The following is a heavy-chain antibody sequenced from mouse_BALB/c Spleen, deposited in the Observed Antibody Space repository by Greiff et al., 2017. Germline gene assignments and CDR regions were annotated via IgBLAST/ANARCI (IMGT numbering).Heavy chain of an antibody. CDR1: GYTFTSYW. Sequence: LQQPGAELVRPGASVKLSCKASGYTFTSYWMHWVKQRPGQGLEWIGNIYPGSGSTNYDEKFKGKATLTVDTSSSTAYMQLSSLTSEDSAVYFCSRGGGGYYAIAYWGQGTLVTVSA. CDR3: SRGGGGYYAIAY. J-gene: IGHJ3*01. CDR2: IYPGSGST. D-gene: IGHD2-3*01. V-gene: IGHV1S22*01.